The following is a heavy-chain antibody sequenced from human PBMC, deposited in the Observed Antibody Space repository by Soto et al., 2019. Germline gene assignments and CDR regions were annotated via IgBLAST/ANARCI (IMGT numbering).Heavy chain of an antibody. J-gene: IGHJ4*02. CDR2: ISYDGSNK. CDR1: GFTFSSYG. D-gene: IGHD1-26*01. Sequence: PGGSLPLSYAASGFTFSSYGMHWVRQAPGKGLEWVAVISYDGSNKYYADSVKGRFTISRDNSKNTLYLQMNSLRAEDTAVYYCAKDKVGAKYFDYWGQGTLVTVSS. CDR3: AKDKVGAKYFDY. V-gene: IGHV3-30*18.